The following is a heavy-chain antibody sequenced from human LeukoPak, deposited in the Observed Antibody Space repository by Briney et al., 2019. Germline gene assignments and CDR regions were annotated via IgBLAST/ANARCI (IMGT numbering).Heavy chain of an antibody. CDR1: RFSFSHYW. D-gene: IGHD3-16*01. CDR3: LGGVAADY. CDR2: INQDASDK. V-gene: IGHV3-7*01. J-gene: IGHJ4*02. Sequence: GGSLRLSCAASRFSFSHYWMTWVRQAPGKGVEWVANINQDASDKHYAGSVKGRFTISRDNAKNSLYLQMNSLRVEDTAVYYCLGGVAADYWGRGTLVTVSS.